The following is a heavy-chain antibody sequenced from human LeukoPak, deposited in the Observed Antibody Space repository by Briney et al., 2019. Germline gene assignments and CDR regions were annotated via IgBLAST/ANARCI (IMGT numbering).Heavy chain of an antibody. CDR3: ARRRGSGPYKDWFDP. V-gene: IGHV4-59*08. J-gene: IGHJ5*02. CDR2: INYSGRA. Sequence: SETLSLTCTVSGDSISTYYWSWIRQPQRKGMEWIGYINYSGRANYNPSLKSRVIMSVDTSTNQFSLKLSSVTAADTAVYYCARRRGSGPYKDWFDPWGRGTLVTVSS. CDR1: GDSISTYY. D-gene: IGHD6-19*01.